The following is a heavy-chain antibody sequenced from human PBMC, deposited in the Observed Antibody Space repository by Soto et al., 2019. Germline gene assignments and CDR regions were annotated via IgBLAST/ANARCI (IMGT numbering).Heavy chain of an antibody. D-gene: IGHD3-22*01. J-gene: IGHJ4*02. CDR2: ISGGGGGT. Sequence: EVRLLESGGGLEQPGGSLRLSCVISGCTFDNYAMSWVRQAPGKGLEWVSAISGGGGGTYYADSVRGRFISSRDNSKNTVYLQVNGLRTEDTAVYYCAKDVHYDSSGGLDSWGQGTLVTVSS. CDR3: AKDVHYDSSGGLDS. CDR1: GCTFDNYA. V-gene: IGHV3-23*01.